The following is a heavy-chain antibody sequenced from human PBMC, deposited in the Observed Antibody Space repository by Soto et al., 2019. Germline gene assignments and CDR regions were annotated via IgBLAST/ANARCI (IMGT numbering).Heavy chain of an antibody. CDR2: ISGSGGST. Sequence: GGSLRLSCAASGFTFSSYAMSWVRQAPGKGLEWVSAISGSGGSTYYADSVKGRFTISRDNSKNTLYLQMNSLRAEDTAVYYCAKGWYYDSSGYKGVYFDYWGQGTLVTVSS. J-gene: IGHJ4*02. V-gene: IGHV3-23*01. CDR3: AKGWYYDSSGYKGVYFDY. D-gene: IGHD3-22*01. CDR1: GFTFSSYA.